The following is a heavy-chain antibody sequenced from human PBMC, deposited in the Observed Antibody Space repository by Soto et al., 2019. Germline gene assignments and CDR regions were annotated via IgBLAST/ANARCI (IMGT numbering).Heavy chain of an antibody. CDR2: IYYSGST. CDR1: GGSISSGGYY. D-gene: IGHD1-26*01. CDR3: ARGFPEGGNWFDP. J-gene: IGHJ5*02. Sequence: QVQLQESGPGLVKPSQTLSLTSTVSGGSISSGGYYWSWIRQHPGKGLEWIGYIYYSGSTYYNPSLKSRVTISVDTSKNQFSLKLSSVTAADTAVYYCARGFPEGGNWFDPWGQGTLVTVSS. V-gene: IGHV4-31*03.